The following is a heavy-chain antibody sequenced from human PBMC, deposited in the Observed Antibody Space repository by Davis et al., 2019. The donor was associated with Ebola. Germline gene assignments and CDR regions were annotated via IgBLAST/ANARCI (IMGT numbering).Heavy chain of an antibody. V-gene: IGHV3-7*03. CDR1: GFTFSNYR. J-gene: IGHJ1*01. D-gene: IGHD2-15*01. CDR3: VSGGSATAY. Sequence: PGGSLRLSCVASGFTFSNYRMSWVGQAPGKGPEWVANIKNDGSEKYFVDPVKGRFTISRDNAKSSLYPKMNSLRAEDTAVFYCVSGGSATAYWGQDTPVTVSS. CDR2: IKNDGSEK.